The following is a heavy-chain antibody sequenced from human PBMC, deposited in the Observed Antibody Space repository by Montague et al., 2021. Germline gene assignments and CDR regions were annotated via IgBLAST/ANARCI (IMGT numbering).Heavy chain of an antibody. J-gene: IGHJ4*02. CDR3: TRGQGAVTGIDY. CDR1: GGSLSGYI. Sequence: SETLSLTCAVYGGSLSGYIWNWIRQPPGKDLEWIGQISHPGSTNYNPSLKSRVTMSVDTSENHVSLGLDSVTAADTAVYYCTRGQGAVTGIDYWGQGALVTVSS. V-gene: IGHV4-34*01. CDR2: ISHPGST. D-gene: IGHD6-19*01.